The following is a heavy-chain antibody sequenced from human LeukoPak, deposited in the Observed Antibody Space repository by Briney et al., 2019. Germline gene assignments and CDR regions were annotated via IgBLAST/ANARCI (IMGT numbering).Heavy chain of an antibody. CDR3: ARLADSSGYVDY. J-gene: IGHJ4*02. CDR2: IYPGDSDT. Sequence: PGESLKISCKGSGYSFTSYWIGWVRQMPGKGLEWMGIIYPGDSDTRYSPSFQGQATISADKSISTAYLQWRSLKAPDTAMYYCARLADSSGYVDYWGQGTLVTVSS. V-gene: IGHV5-51*01. CDR1: GYSFTSYW. D-gene: IGHD3-22*01.